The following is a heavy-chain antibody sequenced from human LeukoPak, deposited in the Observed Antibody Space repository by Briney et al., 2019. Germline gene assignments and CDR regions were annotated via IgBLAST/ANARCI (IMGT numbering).Heavy chain of an antibody. CDR3: AIYDILTGYFDY. J-gene: IGHJ4*02. V-gene: IGHV1-24*01. CDR1: GYTLTELS. Sequence: ASVKVSCKVSGYTLTELSMHWVRQAPGEGLEWMGGFDPEDGETIYAQKFQGRVTMTEDTSTDTAYMELSSLRSEDTAVYYCAIYDILTGYFDYWGQGTLVTVSS. CDR2: FDPEDGET. D-gene: IGHD3-9*01.